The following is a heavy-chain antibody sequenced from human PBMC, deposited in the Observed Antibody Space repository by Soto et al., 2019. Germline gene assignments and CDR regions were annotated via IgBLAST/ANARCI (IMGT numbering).Heavy chain of an antibody. J-gene: IGHJ4*02. CDR1: GFTFSNYA. D-gene: IGHD6-6*01. Sequence: PGGSLRLSCAASGFTFSNYALSWVRQAPGKGLEWVSAISGSGGSTYYADSVKGRFTISRDNSKNTLYLQMNSLRAEDTAVYYCAKPILLSIAARPPPRYWGQGTLVTVSS. V-gene: IGHV3-23*01. CDR2: ISGSGGST. CDR3: AKPILLSIAARPPPRY.